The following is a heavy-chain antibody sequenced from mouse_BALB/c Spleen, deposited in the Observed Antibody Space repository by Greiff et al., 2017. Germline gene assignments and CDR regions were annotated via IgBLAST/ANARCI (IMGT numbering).Heavy chain of an antibody. CDR1: GFNIKDTY. D-gene: IGHD3-3*01. Sequence: VQLQQSGAELVKPGASVKLSCTASGFNIKDTYMHWVKQRPEQGLEWIGRIDPANGNTKYDPKFQGKATITAATSSNTAYLQLSSLTSEDTAVYYCARGDLLDYFDYWGQGTTLTVSS. V-gene: IGHV14-3*02. CDR2: IDPANGNT. J-gene: IGHJ2*01. CDR3: ARGDLLDYFDY.